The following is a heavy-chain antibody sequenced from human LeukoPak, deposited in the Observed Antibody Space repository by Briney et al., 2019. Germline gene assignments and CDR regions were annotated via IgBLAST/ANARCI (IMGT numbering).Heavy chain of an antibody. CDR2: IYHSGST. J-gene: IGHJ5*02. D-gene: IGHD3-10*01. CDR3: ARDGGGSGPQRRFDP. V-gene: IGHV4-38-2*02. Sequence: SETLSLTCTVSGYSISSGYYWGWIRQPPGKGLEWIGSIYHSGSTYYNPSLKSRVTISVDTSKNQFSLKLSSVTAADTAVYYCARDGGGSGPQRRFDPWGQGTLVTVSS. CDR1: GYSISSGYY.